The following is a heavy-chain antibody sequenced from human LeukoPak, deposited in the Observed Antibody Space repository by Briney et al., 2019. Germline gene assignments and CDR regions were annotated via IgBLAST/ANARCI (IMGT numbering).Heavy chain of an antibody. CDR1: GGSISSTNW. CDR3: AREGGPYRPLDY. J-gene: IGHJ4*02. CDR2: VHLSGRT. Sequence: PSETLSLTCGVSGGSISSTNWWTWVRQPPGEELEWIGEVHLSGRTNYNPSLESRVTMSVDMSENHISLKLTSVTAADTAVYYCAREGGPYRPLDYSGQGTLVTVSS. V-gene: IGHV4-4*02.